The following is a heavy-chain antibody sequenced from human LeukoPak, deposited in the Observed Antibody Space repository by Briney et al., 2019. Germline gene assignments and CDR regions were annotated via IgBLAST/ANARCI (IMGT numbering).Heavy chain of an antibody. CDR1: VYTFTGYY. Sequence: ASVKVSCKASVYTFTGYYMHWVRQAPGQGREWMGWINPNSGGTNYAQKFQGRVTMTRDTSINTAYMELSRLRSDDTAVYYCATSEQWLVLDWFDPWGQGTLVTVSS. D-gene: IGHD6-19*01. V-gene: IGHV1-2*02. CDR3: ATSEQWLVLDWFDP. J-gene: IGHJ5*02. CDR2: INPNSGGT.